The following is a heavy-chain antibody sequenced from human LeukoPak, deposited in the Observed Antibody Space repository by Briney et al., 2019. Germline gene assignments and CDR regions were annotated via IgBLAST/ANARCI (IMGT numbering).Heavy chain of an antibody. Sequence: SSVTVSCKASGGTFSSYAISRVRQAPGQGLEWMGRIIPIFDTANYEQKFQGRGTITTDESTSTANMAVSNLRSEDTAVYYCERESGQSTLYYWGQGTLVTVSS. CDR1: GGTFSSYA. CDR3: ERESGQSTLYY. CDR2: IIPIFDTA. V-gene: IGHV1-69*05. J-gene: IGHJ4*02.